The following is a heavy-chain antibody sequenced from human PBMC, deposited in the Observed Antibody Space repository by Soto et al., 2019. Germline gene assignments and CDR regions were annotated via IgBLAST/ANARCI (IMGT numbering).Heavy chain of an antibody. CDR1: GFTFSSYG. J-gene: IGHJ4*02. CDR3: AKDGAILTGYCAY. V-gene: IGHV3-30*18. Sequence: QVQLVESGGGVVQPGRSLRLSCAASGFTFSSYGMHWVRQAPGKGLEWVAVISYDGSNKYYADSVKGRFTISRDNSKNTLYLQMNSLRAEDTAVYYCAKDGAILTGYCAYWGQGTLVTVSS. D-gene: IGHD3-9*01. CDR2: ISYDGSNK.